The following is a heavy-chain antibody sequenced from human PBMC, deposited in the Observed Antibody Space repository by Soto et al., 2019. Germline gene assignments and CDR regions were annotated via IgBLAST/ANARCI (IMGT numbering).Heavy chain of an antibody. CDR2: IKDGGST. CDR3: ARGQEGIVATH. V-gene: IGHV4-34*01. D-gene: IGHD5-12*01. Sequence: QVQLQQWGAGLLKPSETLSLTCAVNGGSLTGYYWSWIRQPPWKGLEWIGEIKDGGSTNYSPSLRGRATISSDTSNNQFSLKLNSVTAADTAVYYCARGQEGIVATHWDQGALVTVSS. J-gene: IGHJ4*02. CDR1: GGSLTGYY.